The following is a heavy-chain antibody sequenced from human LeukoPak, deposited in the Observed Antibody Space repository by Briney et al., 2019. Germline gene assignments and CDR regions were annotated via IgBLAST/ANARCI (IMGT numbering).Heavy chain of an antibody. J-gene: IGHJ4*02. CDR2: ISFDGNTK. V-gene: IGHV3-30-3*01. Sequence: PWGALRLSCADSSFACSTYAMVWVRQAPGKGLEWVAVISFDGNTKYYPDSVKGRFTISRDNSKNTLYLQMNGLRTEDTAIYFCTRRGGGYEFDYWGQGTLVTVSS. D-gene: IGHD5-12*01. CDR3: TRRGGGYEFDY. CDR1: SFACSTYA.